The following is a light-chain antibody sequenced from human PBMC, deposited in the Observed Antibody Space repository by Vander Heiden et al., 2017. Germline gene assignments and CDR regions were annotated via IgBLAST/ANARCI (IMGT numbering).Light chain of an antibody. Sequence: DIPITQSPSSLSASVGDTVTITCRPSQTITNYLNWYQQRPGEAPKLLIYATSNLHRGVPSRFSGSGSGTVFTLTISSVHPEDFATYYCQQTYRVPFTFGGGTRVDI. CDR3: QQTYRVPFT. CDR1: QTITNY. CDR2: ATS. V-gene: IGKV1-39*01. J-gene: IGKJ4*01.